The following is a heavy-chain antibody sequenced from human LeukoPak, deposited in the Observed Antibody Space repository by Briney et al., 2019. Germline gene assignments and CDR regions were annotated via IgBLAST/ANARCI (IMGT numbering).Heavy chain of an antibody. V-gene: IGHV3-21*01. CDR1: GFTFRSYN. J-gene: IGHJ4*02. Sequence: GGSLRLSCAASGFTFRSYNMNWVRQAPGKRPEWVSSVSSSSSYIYYADSVKGRFTISRDNAKNSLYLQMNSLRAEDTALYYCARGASRADYWGQGTLVTVSS. CDR3: ARGASRADY. CDR2: VSSSSSYI.